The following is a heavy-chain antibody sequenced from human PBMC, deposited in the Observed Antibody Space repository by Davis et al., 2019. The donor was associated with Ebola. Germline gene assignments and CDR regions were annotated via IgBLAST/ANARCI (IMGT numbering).Heavy chain of an antibody. Sequence: ASVKVSCMPSFSSFSRSGITWVRQAPGQGLEWMGWINPHNGNTNYAQNVQGRVTMTTDTSTSTAYMEVGILRSDDTAVYYCARAQFPTTSDHWGQGTLVTVSS. V-gene: IGHV1-18*04. D-gene: IGHD1-1*01. CDR1: FSSFSRSG. J-gene: IGHJ4*02. CDR2: INPHNGNT. CDR3: ARAQFPTTSDH.